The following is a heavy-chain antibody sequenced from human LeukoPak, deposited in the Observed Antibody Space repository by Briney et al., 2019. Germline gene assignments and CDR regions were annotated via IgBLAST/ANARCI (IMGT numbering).Heavy chain of an antibody. CDR2: IYPGDSDT. J-gene: IGHJ5*02. D-gene: IGHD2-21*02. V-gene: IGHV5-51*01. Sequence: GESLKIPCEGFGDSFTRYWIGWVRQIPGKGLELMGIIYPGDSDTRYSPSFQGKVTISADKSISTAYLQWSSLKASDTAMYYCARLPHCGSDCYPNWFDPWGQGTLVTVSS. CDR1: GDSFTRYW. CDR3: ARLPHCGSDCYPNWFDP.